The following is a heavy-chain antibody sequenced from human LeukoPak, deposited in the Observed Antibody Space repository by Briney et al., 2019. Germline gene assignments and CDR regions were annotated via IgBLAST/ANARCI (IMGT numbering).Heavy chain of an antibody. CDR3: AKATGGLAGDFDY. Sequence: GGSLRLSCAASGFTFSRQALSWVRLAPGKGLEWVSSISGSGGSTYYADSVKGRFTISRDNSKNTLYLQMNSLRAEDTAVYYCAKATGGLAGDFDYWGQGTLVTVSS. CDR1: GFTFSRQA. J-gene: IGHJ4*02. V-gene: IGHV3-23*01. CDR2: ISGSGGST. D-gene: IGHD1-14*01.